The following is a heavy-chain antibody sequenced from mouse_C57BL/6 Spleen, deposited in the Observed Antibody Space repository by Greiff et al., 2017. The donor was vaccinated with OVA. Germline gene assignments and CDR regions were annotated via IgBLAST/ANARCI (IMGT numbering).Heavy chain of an antibody. CDR1: GYTFTDYY. D-gene: IGHD1-1*01. V-gene: IGHV1-26*01. CDR3: ARDYYGGAMDY. CDR2: INPNNGGT. Sequence: EVQLQQSGPELVKPGASVKISCKASGYTFTDYYMNWVKQSHGKSLEWIGDINPNNGGTSYNQKFKGKATLTVDKSSSTAYMELRSLTSEDSAVYYCARDYYGGAMDYWGQGTSVTVSS. J-gene: IGHJ4*01.